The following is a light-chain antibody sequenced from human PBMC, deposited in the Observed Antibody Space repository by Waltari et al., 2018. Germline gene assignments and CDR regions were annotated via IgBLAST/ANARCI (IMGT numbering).Light chain of an antibody. CDR1: QSVSRY. V-gene: IGKV3-20*01. Sequence: EIVLTQSLGTLSLSPGERATLSCRASQSVSRYLAWYQQKPGQAPRLLIYGASSRATGIPDRFSGSGSGTDFSLTISRLEPEDFAVYYCQNHERLPAMFGQGTKVEIK. CDR2: GAS. CDR3: QNHERLPAM. J-gene: IGKJ1*01.